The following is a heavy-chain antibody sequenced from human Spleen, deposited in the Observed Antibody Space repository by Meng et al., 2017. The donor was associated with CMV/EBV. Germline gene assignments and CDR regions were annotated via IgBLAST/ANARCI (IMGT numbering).Heavy chain of an antibody. CDR3: ARASHIWFTLGPEGP. D-gene: IGHD3-10*01. V-gene: IGHV4-59*01. CDR2: IYYTGST. J-gene: IGHJ5*02. Sequence: SETLSLTCSVSNDSIHDYYWSWIRQPPGKGLEWIGYIYYTGSTTYNPSLRSRVTMSIDRFKNQFSLKVTSVTAADTAVYYCARASHIWFTLGPEGPWGQGTLVTVSS. CDR1: NDSIHDYY.